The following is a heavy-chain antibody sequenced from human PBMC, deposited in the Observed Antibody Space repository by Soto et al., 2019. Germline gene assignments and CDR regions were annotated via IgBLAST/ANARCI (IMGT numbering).Heavy chain of an antibody. CDR3: ARALSGYSYVVLDY. Sequence: LSLTCTVSGGSISSGDYYWSWIRQPPGKGLEWIGYIYYSGSTYYNPSLKSRVATSVDTSKNQFSLKLSSVTAADTAVYYCARALSGYSYVVLDYWGQGTLVTVS. J-gene: IGHJ4*02. CDR1: GGSISSGDYY. D-gene: IGHD5-18*01. CDR2: IYYSGST. V-gene: IGHV4-30-4*01.